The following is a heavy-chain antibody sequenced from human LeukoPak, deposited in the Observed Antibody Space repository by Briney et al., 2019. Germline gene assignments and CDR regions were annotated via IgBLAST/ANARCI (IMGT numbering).Heavy chain of an antibody. CDR3: ARGEYDSYYYYMDV. CDR1: GGSISSSSYY. CDR2: INHSGST. Sequence: SETLSLTCTVSGGSISSSSYYWSWIRQPPGKGLEWIGEINHSGSTNYNPSLKSRVTISVDTSKNQFSLKLSSVTAADTAVYYCARGEYDSYYYYMDVWGKGTTVTVSS. D-gene: IGHD3-3*01. J-gene: IGHJ6*03. V-gene: IGHV4-39*07.